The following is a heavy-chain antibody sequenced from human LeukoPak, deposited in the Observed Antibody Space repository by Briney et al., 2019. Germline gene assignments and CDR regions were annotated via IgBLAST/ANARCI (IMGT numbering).Heavy chain of an antibody. Sequence: SETLSLTCTVSGGSISSYYWSRIRQPPGKGLEWIGYIYYSGSTNYNPSLKSRVTISVDTSKNQFSLKLSSVTAADTAVYYCARGGWGYSYGQFDYWGQGTLVTVSS. D-gene: IGHD5-18*01. J-gene: IGHJ4*02. CDR1: GGSISSYY. CDR3: ARGGWGYSYGQFDY. CDR2: IYYSGST. V-gene: IGHV4-59*01.